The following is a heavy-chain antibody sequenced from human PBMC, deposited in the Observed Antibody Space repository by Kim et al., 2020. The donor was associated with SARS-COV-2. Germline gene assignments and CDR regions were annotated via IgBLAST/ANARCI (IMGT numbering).Heavy chain of an antibody. D-gene: IGHD4-17*01. V-gene: IGHV4-39*01. CDR3: ARTSDDYGGNSPFDY. J-gene: IGHJ4*02. CDR1: GGSISSSSYY. Sequence: SETLSLTCTVSGGSISSSSYYWGWIRQPPGKGLEWIGSIYYSGSTYYNPSLKSRVTISVDTSKNQFSLKLSSVTAADTAVYYCARTSDDYGGNSPFDYWGQGTLVTVSS. CDR2: IYYSGST.